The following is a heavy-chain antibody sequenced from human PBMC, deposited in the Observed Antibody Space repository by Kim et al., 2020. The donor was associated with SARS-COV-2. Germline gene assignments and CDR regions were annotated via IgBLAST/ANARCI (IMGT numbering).Heavy chain of an antibody. J-gene: IGHJ6*02. CDR1: GGTFSSYA. Sequence: SVKVSCKASGGTFSSYAISWVRQAPGQGLEWMGGIIPIFGTANYAQKFQGRVTITADESTSTAYMELSSLRSEDTAVYYCASPFFFDPPGHSGSYGPDYYYGMDVWGQGTTVTVSS. CDR3: ASPFFFDPPGHSGSYGPDYYYGMDV. V-gene: IGHV1-69*13. CDR2: IIPIFGTA. D-gene: IGHD1-26*01.